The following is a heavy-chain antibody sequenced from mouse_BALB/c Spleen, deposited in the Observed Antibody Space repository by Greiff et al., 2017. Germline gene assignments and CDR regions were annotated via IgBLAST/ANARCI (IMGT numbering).Heavy chain of an antibody. D-gene: IGHD3-2*02. CDR3: EREGSGAY. CDR2: IRNKANGYTT. J-gene: IGHJ2*01. CDR1: GFTFTDYY. V-gene: IGHV7-3*02. Sequence: EVKVEESGGGLVQPGGSLRLSCATSGFTFTDYYMSWVRQPPGKALEWLGFIRNKANGYTTEYSATVKAPFTISRDNSQSILYLQMNTLRAKDSATYYCEREGSGAYWGQGTTLTVSS.